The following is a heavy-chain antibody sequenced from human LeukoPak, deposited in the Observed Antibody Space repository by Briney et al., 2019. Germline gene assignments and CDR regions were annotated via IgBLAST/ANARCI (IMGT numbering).Heavy chain of an antibody. CDR3: ARHSGLRSPFDP. CDR1: GGSISKYY. CDR2: IYSSGNT. J-gene: IGHJ5*02. V-gene: IGHV4-59*05. D-gene: IGHD3-3*01. Sequence: SETLSLTCIVSGGSISKYYWSWIRQPPGRDLEWIGSIYSSGNTYYNPSLESRVTISVDTSKNQLSLKLTSATAADTSVYYCARHSGLRSPFDPWGQGTLVTVSS.